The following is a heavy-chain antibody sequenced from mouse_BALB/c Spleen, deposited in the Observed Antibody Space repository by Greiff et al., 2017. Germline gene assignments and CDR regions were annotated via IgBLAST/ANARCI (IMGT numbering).Heavy chain of an antibody. Sequence: VQLQQSGPELVKPGASVKMSCKASGYTFTSYVMHWVKQKPGQGLEWIGYINPYNDGTKYNEKFKGKATLTSDKSSCTAYMELSSLTSEESAVYYCARGLLRLDYYAMDYWGQGTSVTVSS. CDR1: GYTFTSYV. J-gene: IGHJ4*01. CDR3: ARGLLRLDYYAMDY. V-gene: IGHV1-14*01. CDR2: INPYNDGT. D-gene: IGHD1-2*01.